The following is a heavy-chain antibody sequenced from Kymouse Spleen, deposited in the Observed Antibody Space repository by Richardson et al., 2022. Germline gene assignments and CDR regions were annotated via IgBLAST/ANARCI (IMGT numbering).Heavy chain of an antibody. D-gene: IGHD6-19*01. CDR1: GFTFSSYG. J-gene: IGHJ2*01. CDR3: ARDPSIAVAYWYFDL. CDR2: IWYDGSNK. Sequence: QVQLVESGGGVVQPGRSLRLSCAASGFTFSSYGMHWVRQAPGKGLEWVAVIWYDGSNKYYADSVKGRFTISRDNSKNTLYLQMNSLRAEDTAVYYCARDPSIAVAYWYFDLWGRGTLVTVSS. V-gene: IGHV3-33*01.